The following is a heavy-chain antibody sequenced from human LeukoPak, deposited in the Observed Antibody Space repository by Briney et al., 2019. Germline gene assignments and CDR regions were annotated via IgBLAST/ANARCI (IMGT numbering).Heavy chain of an antibody. CDR3: ARLGGATSPFGY. V-gene: IGHV4-59*08. J-gene: IGHJ4*02. D-gene: IGHD1-26*01. CDR1: GGSISSYY. Sequence: SETLSLTCTVSGGSISSYYWSWIRQPPGKGLEWIGYIYYTGNTNYNPPLKSRVTISVDASKNQFSLNLSSVTAADTAIYYCARLGGATSPFGYWGQGTLVTVSS. CDR2: IYYTGNT.